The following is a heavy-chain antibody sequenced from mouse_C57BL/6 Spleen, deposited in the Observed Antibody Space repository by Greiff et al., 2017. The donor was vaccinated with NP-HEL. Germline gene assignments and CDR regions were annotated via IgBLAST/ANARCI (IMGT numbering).Heavy chain of an antibody. V-gene: IGHV1-15*01. CDR3: TRWGDLYYFDY. CDR2: IDPETGGT. CDR1: GYTFTDYE. J-gene: IGHJ2*01. Sequence: QVQLQQSGAELVRPGASVTLSCKASGYTFTDYEMHWVKQTPVHGLEWIGAIDPETGGTAYNQKFKGKAILTADKSSSTAYMELRSLTSEDSAVYYCTRWGDLYYFDYWGQGTTLTVSS. D-gene: IGHD3-3*01.